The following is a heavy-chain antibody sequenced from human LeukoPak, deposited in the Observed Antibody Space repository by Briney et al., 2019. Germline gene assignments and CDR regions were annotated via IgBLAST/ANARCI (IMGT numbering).Heavy chain of an antibody. V-gene: IGHV1-18*01. CDR2: ISAYNGNT. CDR1: GYTFTSYG. J-gene: IGHJ5*02. D-gene: IGHD3-10*01. Sequence: ASVKVSCKASGYTFTSYGISWVRQAPGQGLERMGWISAYNGNTNYAQKLQGRVTMTTDTSTSTAYMELRSLRSDDTAVYYCARVTWFGELTYWFDPWGQGTLVTVSS. CDR3: ARVTWFGELTYWFDP.